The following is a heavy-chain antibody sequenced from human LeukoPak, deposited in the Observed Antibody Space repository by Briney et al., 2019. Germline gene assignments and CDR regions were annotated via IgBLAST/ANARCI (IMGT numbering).Heavy chain of an antibody. V-gene: IGHV1-8*01. CDR2: MNPNSGNT. D-gene: IGHD6-19*01. Sequence: GASVKVSCKASGYTFTSYDINWVRQATGQGLEWMGWMNPNSGNTGYAQKFQGRVTMTRNTSISTAYMELSSLRSEDTAVYYCARRSGIAVAGAFDYWGQGTLVTVSS. J-gene: IGHJ4*02. CDR1: GYTFTSYD. CDR3: ARRSGIAVAGAFDY.